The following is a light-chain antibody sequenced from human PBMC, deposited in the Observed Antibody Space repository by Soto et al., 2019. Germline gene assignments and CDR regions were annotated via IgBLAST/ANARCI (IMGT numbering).Light chain of an antibody. CDR2: GAS. J-gene: IGKJ3*01. CDR3: QQYGNSPPVT. Sequence: EIVLTQSPGTLSLSPGERATLSCRASQSVTGSYLAWYQQKPGQAPRLLIYGASTRASGIPDRFSGSGCVTDFTLTISSLEPKDFALSYYQQYGNSPPVTFGPGTKVDIK. V-gene: IGKV3-20*01. CDR1: QSVTGSY.